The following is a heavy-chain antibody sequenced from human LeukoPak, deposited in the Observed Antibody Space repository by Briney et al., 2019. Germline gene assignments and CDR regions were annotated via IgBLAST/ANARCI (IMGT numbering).Heavy chain of an antibody. CDR1: GYTFTGYY. V-gene: IGHV1-2*02. J-gene: IGHJ4*02. CDR2: TNPNSGGT. D-gene: IGHD3-22*01. CDR3: ARDRAYDSSGYYRDY. Sequence: GASVKVSCKASGYTFTGYYMHWVRQAPGQGLEWMGWTNPNSGGTNYAQKFQGRVTMTRDTSISTAYMELSRLRSDDTAVYYCARDRAYDSSGYYRDYWGQGTLVTVSS.